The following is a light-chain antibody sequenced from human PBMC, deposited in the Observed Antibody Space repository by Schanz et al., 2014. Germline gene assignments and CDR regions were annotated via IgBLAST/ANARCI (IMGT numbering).Light chain of an antibody. J-gene: IGLJ3*02. CDR1: SSDVGSNNI. CDR2: EGS. V-gene: IGLV2-23*01. Sequence: QSALTQPASVSGSPGQSITISCTGTSSDVGSNNIVSWYQQHPGKAPKLMIYEGSKRPSGVSNRFSGSKSGNTASLTISGLQAEDEADYYCCSYAGSTTYWLFGGGTKLTVL. CDR3: CSYAGSTTYWL.